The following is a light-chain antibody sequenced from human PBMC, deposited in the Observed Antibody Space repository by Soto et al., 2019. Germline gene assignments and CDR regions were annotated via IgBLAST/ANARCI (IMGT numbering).Light chain of an antibody. CDR2: AAS. J-gene: IGKJ1*01. V-gene: IGKV1-5*01. CDR3: QQYHTDWT. CDR1: ESIDNW. Sequence: DTQMTQSPSTLSASVGDTVTITCRASESIDNWLAWYQQKPGKAPKLLIFAASTLVRGVPSRFSGRGSGTEFTLTISSLQADDYATFYCQQYHTDWTFGQGTK.